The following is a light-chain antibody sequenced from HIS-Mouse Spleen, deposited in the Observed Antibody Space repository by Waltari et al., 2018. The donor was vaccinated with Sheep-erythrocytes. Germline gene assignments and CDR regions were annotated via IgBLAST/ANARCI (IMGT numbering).Light chain of an antibody. CDR3: SSYAGSNNWV. Sequence: QSALTQPPSASGSPGQSVTIPCTGTSSAVGGYNYVSWYQQPPGKAPKLMIYGVSKRPSGVPDRFSGSKSGNTASLTVSGLQAEDEADYYCSSYAGSNNWVFGGGTKLTVL. CDR2: GVS. J-gene: IGLJ3*02. CDR1: SSAVGGYNY. V-gene: IGLV2-8*01.